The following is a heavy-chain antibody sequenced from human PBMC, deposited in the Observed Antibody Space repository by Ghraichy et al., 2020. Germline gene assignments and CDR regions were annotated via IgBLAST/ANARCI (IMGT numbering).Heavy chain of an antibody. CDR3: ARHAIFGVDTNYYYYYGMDV. J-gene: IGHJ6*02. CDR2: IYYSGST. Sequence: SETLSLTCTVSGGSISSYYWSWIRQPPGKGLEWIGYIYYSGSTNYNPSLKSRVTISVDTSKNQFSLKLSSVTAADTAVYYCARHAIFGVDTNYYYYYGMDVWGQGTTVTVSS. V-gene: IGHV4-59*08. CDR1: GGSISSYY. D-gene: IGHD3-3*01.